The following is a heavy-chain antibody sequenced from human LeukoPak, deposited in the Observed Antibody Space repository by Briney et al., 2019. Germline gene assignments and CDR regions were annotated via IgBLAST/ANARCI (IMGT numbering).Heavy chain of an antibody. J-gene: IGHJ4*02. V-gene: IGHV4-59*12. D-gene: IGHD2-2*01. CDR3: ASSGGCSSTSCYRGKGRLSVY. CDR1: GGSISSYY. CDR2: IYYSGST. Sequence: SETLSLTCTVSGGSISSYYWSWIRQPPGKGLEWIGYIYYSGSTNYNPSLKSRVTISVDTSKNQFSLKLSSVTAADTAVYYCASSGGCSSTSCYRGKGRLSVYRGQGTLVTVSS.